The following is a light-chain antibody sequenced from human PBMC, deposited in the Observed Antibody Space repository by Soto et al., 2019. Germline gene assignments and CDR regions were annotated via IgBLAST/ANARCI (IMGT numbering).Light chain of an antibody. CDR3: QQNNSSPWT. CDR2: KAS. Sequence: DIQMTQSPSTLSASVGDRVTITCRASQSISSWLAWYQQKPGKAPKLLIYKASSLESGVPSRFSGSGSGTVFTITFSSRHPDDSPTYYRQQNNSSPWTFGQGTKVEIK. CDR1: QSISSW. V-gene: IGKV1-5*03. J-gene: IGKJ1*01.